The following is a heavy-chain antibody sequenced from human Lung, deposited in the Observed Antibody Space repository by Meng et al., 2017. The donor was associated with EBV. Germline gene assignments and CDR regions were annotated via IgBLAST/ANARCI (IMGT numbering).Heavy chain of an antibody. Sequence: QVQLVQSGAEVKMXXSXVKVSXXAFGDSFSSHGIAWVRQAPGEGPEWMGGIIPILGTTNYAQKFQGRLTIVADASITTAYMELNNLRSEDTAVYFCARLCENKRLLAGFDYWGQGTLVTVSS. CDR1: GDSFSSHG. D-gene: IGHD6-19*01. V-gene: IGHV1-69*01. CDR2: IIPILGTT. CDR3: ARLCENKRLLAGFDY. J-gene: IGHJ4*02.